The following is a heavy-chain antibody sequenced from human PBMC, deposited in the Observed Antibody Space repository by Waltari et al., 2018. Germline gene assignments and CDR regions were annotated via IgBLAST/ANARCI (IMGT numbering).Heavy chain of an antibody. V-gene: IGHV3-30*18. J-gene: IGHJ4*02. CDR2: ISYDGSNK. D-gene: IGHD4-17*01. Sequence: QVQLVESGGGVVQPGRSLRLSCAASGFIFSSYGMHWVRQAPGKGLEWVALISYDGSNKYYADSVKCRFAISRDNSKNTLYLQMNSLRAEDTAIYYCAKTTVTNVGFDYWGQGTLVTVSS. CDR1: GFIFSSYG. CDR3: AKTTVTNVGFDY.